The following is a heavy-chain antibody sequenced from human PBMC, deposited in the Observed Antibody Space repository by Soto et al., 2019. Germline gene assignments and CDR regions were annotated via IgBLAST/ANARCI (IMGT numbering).Heavy chain of an antibody. CDR2: ILGSGGDT. J-gene: IGHJ4*02. CDR3: AGHGGYSY. CDR1: GFTLRTNG. D-gene: IGHD2-15*01. V-gene: IGHV3-23*01. Sequence: SLRLSCAATGFTLRTNGMSWFRQAPGKGLEWVSSILGSGGDTYYADSLKGRFTISRDNSKNTLYLQLNSLGAEDTALYYCAGHGGYSYLGQGTLVTVS.